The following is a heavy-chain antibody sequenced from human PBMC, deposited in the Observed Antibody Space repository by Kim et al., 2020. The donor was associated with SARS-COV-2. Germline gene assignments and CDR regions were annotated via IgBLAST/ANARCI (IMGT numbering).Heavy chain of an antibody. CDR1: GGTFSSYA. J-gene: IGHJ6*02. CDR2: IIPILGIA. D-gene: IGHD4-17*01. V-gene: IGHV1-69*04. CDR3: ARGLTTVTTRRGYYYYGMDV. Sequence: SVKVSCKASGGTFSSYAISWVRQAPGQGLEWMGRIIPILGIANYAQKFQGRVTITADKSTSTAYMELSSLRSEDTAVYYCARGLTTVTTRRGYYYYGMDVWGQGTTVTVSS.